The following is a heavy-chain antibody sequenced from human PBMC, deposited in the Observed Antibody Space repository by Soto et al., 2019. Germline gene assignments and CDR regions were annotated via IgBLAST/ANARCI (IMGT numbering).Heavy chain of an antibody. V-gene: IGHV4-59*08. CDR3: AEWLRLYNWFDP. CDR1: GGSISSYY. D-gene: IGHD5-12*01. Sequence: PSETLSLTCTVSGGSISSYYWSWIRQPPGKGLEWIGYIYYSGSTNYNPSLKSRVTISVDTSKNQFSLKLSSVTAADTAVYYCAEWLRLYNWFDPWGQGTLVTVSS. J-gene: IGHJ5*02. CDR2: IYYSGST.